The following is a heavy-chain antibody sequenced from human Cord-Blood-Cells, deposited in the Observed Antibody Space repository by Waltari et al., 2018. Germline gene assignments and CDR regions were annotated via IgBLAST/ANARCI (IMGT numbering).Heavy chain of an antibody. Sequence: QVQLVQSGAEVKKPGASVKVSCKAYGYTFTSYDINWVRQATGQGLEWMGWINPNSDNTGYTQKFQGRVTITSNTSISTAYMELSSLRSEDTAVYYCARGPEFTVTTNYYYDMDVWGKGTTVTVSS. V-gene: IGHV1-8*03. D-gene: IGHD4-4*01. CDR3: ARGPEFTVTTNYYYDMDV. CDR1: GYTFTSYD. CDR2: INPNSDNT. J-gene: IGHJ6*03.